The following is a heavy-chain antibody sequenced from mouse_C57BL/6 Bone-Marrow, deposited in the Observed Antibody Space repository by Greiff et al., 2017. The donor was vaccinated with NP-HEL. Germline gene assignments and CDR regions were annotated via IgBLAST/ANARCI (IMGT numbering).Heavy chain of an antibody. J-gene: IGHJ3*01. Sequence: VQLQQPGAELVKPGASVKLSCKASGYTFTSYWMHWVKQRPGQGLEWIGMIHPNSGSTNYNEKFKSTATLTVDKSASTAYMQLSSLTSEDSAVYYCTITTVVATRAYWGQGTLVTVSA. V-gene: IGHV1-64*01. CDR2: IHPNSGST. D-gene: IGHD1-1*01. CDR3: TITTVVATRAY. CDR1: GYTFTSYW.